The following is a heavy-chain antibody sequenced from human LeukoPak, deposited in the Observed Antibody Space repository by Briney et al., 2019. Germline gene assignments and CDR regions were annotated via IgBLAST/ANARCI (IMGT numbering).Heavy chain of an antibody. D-gene: IGHD3-3*01. V-gene: IGHV4-30-4*01. J-gene: IGHJ3*02. CDR1: GGSISSGDYY. CDR3: ARAGFLEWLITPFAYRPAFDI. CDR2: IYYSGST. Sequence: PSETLSLTCTVSGGSISSGDYYWSWIRQPPGKGLEWIGYIYYSGSTYYNPSLKSRVTISVDTSKNQFSLKLSSVTAADTAVYYCARAGFLEWLITPFAYRPAFDIWGQGTMVTVSS.